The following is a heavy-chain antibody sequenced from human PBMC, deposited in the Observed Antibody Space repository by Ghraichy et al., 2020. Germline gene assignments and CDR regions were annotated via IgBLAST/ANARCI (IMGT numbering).Heavy chain of an antibody. CDR3: ASPQRAEGH. V-gene: IGHV4-34*01. Sequence: SETLSLTCAVYGGSFSGYYWSWIRQPPGKGLEWIGEINHSGSTNYNPSLKIRVTISVDTSKNQFSLKLNSVTAADAAVYFCASPQRAEGHWGQGPLVTVSS. CDR2: INHSGST. J-gene: IGHJ1*01. D-gene: IGHD1-14*01. CDR1: GGSFSGYY.